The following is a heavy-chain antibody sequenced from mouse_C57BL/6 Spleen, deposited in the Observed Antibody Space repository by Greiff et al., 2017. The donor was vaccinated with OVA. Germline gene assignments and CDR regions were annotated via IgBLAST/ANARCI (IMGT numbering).Heavy chain of an antibody. V-gene: IGHV1-82*01. CDR1: GYAFSSSW. CDR2: IYPGDGDT. Sequence: QVQLQQSGPELVKPGASVKISCKASGYAFSSSWMNWVKQRPGKGLEWIGRIYPGDGDTNYNGKFKGKATLTADKSSSTAYMQLSSLTSEDSAVYVCAREGARSYAMDYWGQGTSVTVSS. CDR3: AREGARSYAMDY. J-gene: IGHJ4*01.